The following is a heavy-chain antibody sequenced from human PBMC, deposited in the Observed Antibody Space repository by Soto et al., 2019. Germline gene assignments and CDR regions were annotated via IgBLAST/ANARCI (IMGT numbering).Heavy chain of an antibody. Sequence: EVQLLESGGGLVQPGGSLRLSCAASGFTFSSYAMSWVRQAPGKGLEWVSAISGSGGSTYYADSVKGRFTISRDNSKNTLYLQLNSLRDEDTAVYYGANLWDSSSWYYYYGMDVWGQGTTVTVSS. J-gene: IGHJ6*02. D-gene: IGHD6-13*01. CDR3: ANLWDSSSWYYYYGMDV. CDR1: GFTFSSYA. V-gene: IGHV3-23*01. CDR2: ISGSGGST.